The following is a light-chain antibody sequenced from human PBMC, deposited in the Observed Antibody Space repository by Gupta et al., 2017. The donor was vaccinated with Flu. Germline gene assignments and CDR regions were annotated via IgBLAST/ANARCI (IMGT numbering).Light chain of an antibody. CDR2: AHS. Sequence: QSVLTQPPSVSGAPGQRVTISCTGSSSNIGAGYEVHWYQQLPGTAPKLLIYAHSDRPSGVPDRFSGSKSGISASLAITGLQAEDEADYYCQSYDSSRSGYVFGTGTKVTV. J-gene: IGLJ1*01. CDR1: SSNIGAGYE. CDR3: QSYDSSRSGYV. V-gene: IGLV1-40*01.